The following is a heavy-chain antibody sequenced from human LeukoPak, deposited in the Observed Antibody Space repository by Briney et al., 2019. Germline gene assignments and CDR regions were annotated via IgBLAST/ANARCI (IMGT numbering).Heavy chain of an antibody. J-gene: IGHJ4*02. CDR1: GFTFSSSW. D-gene: IGHD2-21*02. Sequence: PGGSLRLSCAASGFTFSSSWMSWVRQAPGKGLEWVANIKPDGSEKSHVDSVKGRFTISRDNSKSSLSLQMNSLRAEDTVVYYCARYGLTAALDFWGQGTLVTVSS. V-gene: IGHV3-7*01. CDR2: IKPDGSEK. CDR3: ARYGLTAALDF.